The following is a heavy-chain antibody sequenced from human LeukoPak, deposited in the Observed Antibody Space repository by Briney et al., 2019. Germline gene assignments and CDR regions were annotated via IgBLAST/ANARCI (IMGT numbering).Heavy chain of an antibody. D-gene: IGHD2-15*01. Sequence: GGSLRLSCAASEFTLSSYTMNWVRQAPGKGLEWVAVISYDGNNKDFADSVKGRFTISRDNSKNTLYLQMNSLRAEDTAVYYCARYCSGGSCYSGMDVWGQGTTVIVSS. CDR3: ARYCSGGSCYSGMDV. J-gene: IGHJ6*02. CDR2: ISYDGNNK. V-gene: IGHV3-30-3*01. CDR1: EFTLSSYT.